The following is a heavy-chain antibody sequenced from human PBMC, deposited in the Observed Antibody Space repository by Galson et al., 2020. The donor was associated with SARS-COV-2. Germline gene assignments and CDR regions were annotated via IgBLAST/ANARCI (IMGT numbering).Heavy chain of an antibody. CDR3: SRQVRAAMWSPFGY. V-gene: IGHV5-10-1*01. J-gene: IGHJ4*02. Sequence: HGETLKIPCKGSGYSFSSNWISWVRQMPGKGLEWMGRIDPSDSYTNYRPSFQGHVTISVDKSSSTAYLQWSSLNASDTAMYYCSRQVRAAMWSPFGYWVQGSRVTVSS. CDR2: IDPSDSYT. D-gene: IGHD5-18*01. CDR1: GYSFSSNW.